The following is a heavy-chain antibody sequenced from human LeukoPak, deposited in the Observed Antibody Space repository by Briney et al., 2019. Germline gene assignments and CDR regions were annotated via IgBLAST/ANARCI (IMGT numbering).Heavy chain of an antibody. CDR2: IYSGGST. Sequence: PGGSLRLSCAASGFTVSSNYMSWVRQAPGKGLEWVSVIYSGGSTYYADSVKGRSTISRDNSKNTLYLQMNSLRAEDTAVYYCAKDPGDSSGYYLTYFDYWGQGTLVTVSS. CDR1: GFTVSSNY. V-gene: IGHV3-53*01. D-gene: IGHD3-22*01. J-gene: IGHJ4*02. CDR3: AKDPGDSSGYYLTYFDY.